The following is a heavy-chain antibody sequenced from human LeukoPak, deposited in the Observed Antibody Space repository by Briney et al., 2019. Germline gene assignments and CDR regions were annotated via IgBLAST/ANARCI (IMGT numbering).Heavy chain of an antibody. V-gene: IGHV1-69*05. Sequence: SVKVSCKASGGTFSSYAISWVRQAPGQGLEWMGGIIPIFGTANYAQKFQGRVTITTDESTSTAYMELSSLRSEDTAVYYCAREWLSSTGAFDIWGQGTMVTVSS. D-gene: IGHD3-22*01. J-gene: IGHJ3*02. CDR2: IIPIFGTA. CDR1: GGTFSSYA. CDR3: AREWLSSTGAFDI.